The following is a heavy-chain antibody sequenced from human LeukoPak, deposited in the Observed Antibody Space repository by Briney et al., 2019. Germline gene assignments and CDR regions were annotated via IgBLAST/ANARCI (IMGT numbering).Heavy chain of an antibody. V-gene: IGHV6-1*01. Sequence: SQTLSLTCAISGDSVSSNSAAWNWIRQSPSRGLEWLGRTYYRSKWYNDYAVSVKSRITINPDTSKNQFSLQLNSVTPEDTAVYYCAREGTITMVRGVIRLYNWFDPWGQGTLVTVSS. J-gene: IGHJ5*02. CDR1: GDSVSSNSAA. CDR3: AREGTITMVRGVIRLYNWFDP. CDR2: TYYRSKWYN. D-gene: IGHD3-10*01.